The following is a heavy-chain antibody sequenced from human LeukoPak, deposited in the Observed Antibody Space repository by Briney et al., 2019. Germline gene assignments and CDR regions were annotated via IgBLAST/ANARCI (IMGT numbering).Heavy chain of an antibody. Sequence: GGSLRLSCAASGFTFSSYWMSWVRQAPGKGLEWVANIKQDGSEKYYVDSVKGRFTISGDNAKNSLYLQMNSLRAEDTAVYYCARAPFGDYWYFDLWGRGTLVTVSS. D-gene: IGHD2-21*01. J-gene: IGHJ2*01. CDR2: IKQDGSEK. V-gene: IGHV3-7*03. CDR1: GFTFSSYW. CDR3: ARAPFGDYWYFDL.